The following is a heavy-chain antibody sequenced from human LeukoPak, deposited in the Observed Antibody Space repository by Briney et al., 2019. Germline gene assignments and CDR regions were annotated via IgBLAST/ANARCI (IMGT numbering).Heavy chain of an antibody. CDR1: GGSFSGYY. CDR3: ARGAPSTSVDY. Sequence: SETLSLTCAVYGGSFSGYYWSWIRQPPGKGLEWIGEINHSGSTNYNPSLKSRVTISVDTSKNQFSLKLSSVTAADAAVYYCARGAPSTSVDYWGQGTLVTVSS. CDR2: INHSGST. D-gene: IGHD2/OR15-2a*01. J-gene: IGHJ4*02. V-gene: IGHV4-34*01.